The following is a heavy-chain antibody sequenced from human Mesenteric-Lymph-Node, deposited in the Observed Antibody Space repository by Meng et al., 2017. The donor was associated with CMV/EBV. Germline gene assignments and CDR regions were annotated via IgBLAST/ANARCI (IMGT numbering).Heavy chain of an antibody. Sequence: SETLSLTCTVSGGSINNYCWSWIRQPPGKGLEWIGYIYYTGSTKYNPSLKNRVTMSVDTSKNQFSLKLTSVTAADTAVYYCARDSLSVVDPDHYFDYWGQGTLVTVSS. CDR3: ARDSLSVVDPDHYFDY. J-gene: IGHJ4*02. V-gene: IGHV4-59*01. CDR2: IYYTGST. CDR1: GGSINNYC. D-gene: IGHD2-15*01.